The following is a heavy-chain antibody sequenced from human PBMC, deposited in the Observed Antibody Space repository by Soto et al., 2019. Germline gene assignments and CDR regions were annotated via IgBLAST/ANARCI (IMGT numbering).Heavy chain of an antibody. J-gene: IGHJ6*02. CDR1: GFTFSNYA. CDR3: ARAGCDGGTCYTXXXLRYGMDV. V-gene: IGHV3-30-3*01. D-gene: IGHD2-15*01. Sequence: QVQLVESGGGVVQPGRFLRLSCAASGFTFSNYAMYWVRQAPGKGLEWVAVISYDGNNKYYADSVKGRFTISRDNSKNTRYLQMNSLRAEDTAVYYCARAGCDGGTCYTXXXLRYGMDVWGQGTTVTVSS. CDR2: ISYDGNNK.